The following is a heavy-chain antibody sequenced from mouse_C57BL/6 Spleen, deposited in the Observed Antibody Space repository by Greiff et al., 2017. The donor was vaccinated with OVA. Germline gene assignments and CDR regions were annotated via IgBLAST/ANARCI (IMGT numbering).Heavy chain of an antibody. CDR2: ISYDGST. V-gene: IGHV3-6*01. CDR1: GYSFTSGYY. J-gene: IGHJ3*01. CDR3: ARGEAWFAY. Sequence: DVQLQESGPGLVKPSQSLSLTCSVTGYSFTSGYYWNWIRQFPGNKLEWMGYISYDGSTNYNPSLKNRISITRDTAKNQFILKLNAGTTEDTATYYCARGEAWFAYWGQGTRVTVSA.